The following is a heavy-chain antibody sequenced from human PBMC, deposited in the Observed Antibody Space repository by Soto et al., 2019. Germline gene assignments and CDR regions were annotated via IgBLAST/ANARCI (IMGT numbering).Heavy chain of an antibody. J-gene: IGHJ4*02. V-gene: IGHV3-66*01. Sequence: EVQLVESGGGLVQPGGSLRLSCAASGFSVSSSYMNWVRQAPGKGLEWVSGIYSDGRIFYADSVKGRFTISRDNSKNTLYLKRNPVFFDDTAAYYCPKTRGGTYFYWGQGPLVPFSS. D-gene: IGHD3-16*01. CDR3: PKTRGGTYFY. CDR2: IYSDGRI. CDR1: GFSVSSSY.